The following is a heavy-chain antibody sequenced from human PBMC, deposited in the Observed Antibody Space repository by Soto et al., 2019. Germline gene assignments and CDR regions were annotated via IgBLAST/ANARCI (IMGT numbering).Heavy chain of an antibody. J-gene: IGHJ4*02. CDR1: GGSISSSSSY. CDR3: AGLYPYASSGYHLKY. V-gene: IGHV4-39*01. D-gene: IGHD3-22*01. CDR2: IYYLGNT. Sequence: SETLSLTCTVSGGSISSSSSYWGWIRQPPGEGLEWVGSIYYLGNTYYNPSLGSRVTISVDTSKDQFSLKLRSVTAADTAVFYCAGLYPYASSGYHLKYWGQGALVTVSS.